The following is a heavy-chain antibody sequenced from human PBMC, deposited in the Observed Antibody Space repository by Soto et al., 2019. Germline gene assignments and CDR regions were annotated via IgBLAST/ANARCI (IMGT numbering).Heavy chain of an antibody. V-gene: IGHV3-23*01. CDR1: GFTFSSYS. Sequence: GGSRRLSCPASGFTFSSYSMSWVREAPGKGLEWVSGFRTSGDGGTTYYADSVKGRFTISRDNSKNMLFLQMNSLRAEDTAIYYCAKKVNSGPGSQYFDYWGQGTLVTVSS. J-gene: IGHJ4*02. CDR2: FRTSGDGGTT. CDR3: AKKVNSGPGSQYFDY. D-gene: IGHD3-10*01.